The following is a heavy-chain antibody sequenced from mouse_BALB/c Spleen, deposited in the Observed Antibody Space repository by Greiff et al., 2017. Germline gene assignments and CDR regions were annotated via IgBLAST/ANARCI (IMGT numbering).Heavy chain of an antibody. V-gene: IGHV14-3*02. CDR1: GFNIKDTY. D-gene: IGHD1-1*01. CDR3: AIYYGSSYAYFDY. CDR2: IDPANGNT. J-gene: IGHJ2*01. Sequence: VQLQQSGAELVKPGASVKLSCTASGFNIKDTYMHWVKQRPEQGLEWIGRIDPANGNTKYDPKFQGKATITADTSSNTAYLQLSSLTSEDTAVYYCAIYYGSSYAYFDYWGQGTTLTVSS.